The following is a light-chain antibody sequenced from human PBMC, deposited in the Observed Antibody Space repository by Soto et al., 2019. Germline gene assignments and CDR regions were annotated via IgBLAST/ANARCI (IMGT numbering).Light chain of an antibody. V-gene: IGKV1-5*03. J-gene: IGKJ1*01. CDR3: QQYNSYPWT. CDR1: QSISSW. CDR2: EAS. Sequence: DIQMTQSPSTLSASVGDRVTLTCRASQSISSWLAWYQQKPGKAPKVLICEASTLESGVPPRFSGSGSGTEFTLTISSLQPDDFATYYCQQYNSYPWTFGQGTKVEIK.